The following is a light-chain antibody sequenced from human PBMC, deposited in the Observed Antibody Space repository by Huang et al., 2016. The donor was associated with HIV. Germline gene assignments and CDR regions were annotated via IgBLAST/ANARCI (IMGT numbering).Light chain of an antibody. V-gene: IGKV3-20*01. CDR2: GAS. Sequence: EIVLTQSPGTLSLSPGERATLSCRASQSVSSHYLAWYQQKPGQAPRLLIYGASSRATAIPDRFSGSGSGTDFTLTISRLEPEDFAVYYCQQYGSSPRTFGRGTKVEIK. J-gene: IGKJ1*01. CDR3: QQYGSSPRT. CDR1: QSVSSHY.